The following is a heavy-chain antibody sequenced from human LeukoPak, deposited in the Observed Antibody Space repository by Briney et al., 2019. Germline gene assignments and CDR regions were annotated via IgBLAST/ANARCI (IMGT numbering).Heavy chain of an antibody. D-gene: IGHD3-16*01. CDR1: GFTFSDYY. V-gene: IGHV3-11*06. CDR3: ARDGGRYSFDY. Sequence: PGGSLRLSCAASGFTFSDYYMSWIRQAPGKGLEWVSYISSSSSYTNYADSVKGRVTISRDNSQNTLHLQMNSLRAEDTAIYYCARDGGRYSFDYWGQGTLVTVSS. CDR2: ISSSSSYT. J-gene: IGHJ4*02.